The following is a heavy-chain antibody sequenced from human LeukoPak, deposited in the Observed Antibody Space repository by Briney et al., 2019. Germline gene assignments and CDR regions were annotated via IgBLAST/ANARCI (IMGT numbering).Heavy chain of an antibody. CDR3: ARDPYRDAPDYFDY. Sequence: GRSLRLSCAASGFTFSRYAMHWARQAPGKGLEWVAVISDDGTFALYGDSVRGRFTISRDSSKNTLYLQMNSLRPEDTAVYYCARDPYRDAPDYFDYWGQGTLVTVSS. CDR2: ISDDGTFA. CDR1: GFTFSRYA. J-gene: IGHJ4*02. D-gene: IGHD1-14*01. V-gene: IGHV3-30-3*01.